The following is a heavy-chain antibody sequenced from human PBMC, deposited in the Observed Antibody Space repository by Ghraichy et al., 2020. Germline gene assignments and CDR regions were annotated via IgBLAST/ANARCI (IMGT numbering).Heavy chain of an antibody. V-gene: IGHV3-74*01. CDR3: TRERIVLASSYGLDV. CDR1: GFTFSDSW. J-gene: IGHJ6*02. D-gene: IGHD3-3*02. CDR2: INGDGSGT. Sequence: GGSLRLSCTASGFTFSDSWMHWVRQAPGKGLVWVSRINGDGSGTNYADSAKGRFTISRDNAKNTLFLQMNSLRAEDTAVYYCTRERIVLASSYGLDVWGQGTAVTVSS.